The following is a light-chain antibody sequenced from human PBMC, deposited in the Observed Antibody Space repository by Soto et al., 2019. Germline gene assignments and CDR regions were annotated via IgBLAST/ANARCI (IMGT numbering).Light chain of an antibody. CDR2: AAS. CDR3: QQYGSSPWT. V-gene: IGKV3-20*01. J-gene: IGKJ1*01. CDR1: QSVSSN. Sequence: VMTQSPATLSVSPGERAMLSCRASQSVSSNLAWYQQKPGQAPRLLIYAASRRATGIPDRFSGSGSGTDFTLTISRLEPEDFAVYYCQQYGSSPWTFGQGTKVDI.